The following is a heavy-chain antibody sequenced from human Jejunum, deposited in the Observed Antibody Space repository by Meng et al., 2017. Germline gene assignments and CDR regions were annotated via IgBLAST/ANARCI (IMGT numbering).Heavy chain of an antibody. D-gene: IGHD3-10*01. J-gene: IGHJ4*02. CDR1: GFNFTNYG. Sequence: QVPLVESGGGVVQPGKSLRLSCAASGFNFTNYGMHWVRQAPGKGLEWVAVIWHDGSKVFYADSVRGRFTISRDNSQNTVDLQMNSVRVDDTAVYFCLRGRDYWGQGTLVTVSS. CDR2: IWHDGSKV. V-gene: IGHV3-33*01. CDR3: LRGRDY.